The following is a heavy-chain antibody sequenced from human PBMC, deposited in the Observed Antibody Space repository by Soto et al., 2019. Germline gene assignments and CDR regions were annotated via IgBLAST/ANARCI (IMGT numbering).Heavy chain of an antibody. D-gene: IGHD6-13*01. CDR3: ARGFPAGRGSPQDF. CDR1: GFTFSSFA. CDR2: ISGSGGST. J-gene: IGHJ4*02. V-gene: IGHV3-23*01. Sequence: EMQLLESGGGLVQPGGSLRLSCAASGFTFSSFAMSWVRQAPGKGLDWVSAISGSGGSTYSADSVKGRFTISRDNSKNPLYRKMSSRRAADTAVYYCARGFPAGRGSPQDFWGQGSLVTVSS.